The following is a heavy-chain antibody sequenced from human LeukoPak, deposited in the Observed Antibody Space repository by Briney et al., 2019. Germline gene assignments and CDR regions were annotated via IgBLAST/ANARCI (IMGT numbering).Heavy chain of an antibody. Sequence: GGSLRLSCAASGFTFRSYAMPWVRQAPGKGLEYVSGISHIGGSTYYANSVKGRFTISRDNSKNTLYLQMGSLRAEDMAVYYCAGRIAVAGTEGFDPWGQGTLVTVSS. CDR2: ISHIGGST. CDR1: GFTFRSYA. CDR3: AGRIAVAGTEGFDP. V-gene: IGHV3-64*01. J-gene: IGHJ5*02. D-gene: IGHD6-19*01.